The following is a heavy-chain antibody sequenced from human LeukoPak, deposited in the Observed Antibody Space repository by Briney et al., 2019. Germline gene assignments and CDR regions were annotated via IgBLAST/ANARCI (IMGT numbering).Heavy chain of an antibody. CDR1: GFTVSSNY. D-gene: IGHD3-22*01. V-gene: IGHV3-53*01. J-gene: IGHJ4*02. Sequence: GGSLRLSCAASGFTVSSNYMSWVRQAPGKGLEWVSVIYSGGSTYYADSVKGRFTISRDNSKNTLYLQMNSLRAEDTAAYYCAKGSYYDSSGSFYFDYWGQGTLVTVSS. CDR3: AKGSYYDSSGSFYFDY. CDR2: IYSGGST.